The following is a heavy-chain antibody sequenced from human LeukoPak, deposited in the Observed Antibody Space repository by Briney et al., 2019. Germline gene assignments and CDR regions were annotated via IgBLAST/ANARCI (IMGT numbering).Heavy chain of an antibody. CDR1: GCTLTSYW. J-gene: IGHJ4*02. CDR2: INSDGSST. CDR3: ARVLLEREAR. Sequence: AGSLTLSCPASGCTLTSYWMHWVRPPPGKGLVWVSRINSDGSSTSYADSVRGRFTISRDNAKNTLYLQMNSLRVEDTAVYYCARVLLEREARWGQGTLVSVSS. V-gene: IGHV3-74*01. D-gene: IGHD1-1*01.